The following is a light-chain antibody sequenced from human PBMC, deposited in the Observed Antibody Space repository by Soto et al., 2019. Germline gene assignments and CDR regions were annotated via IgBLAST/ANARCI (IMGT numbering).Light chain of an antibody. Sequence: EIVLTQSPGTLSLSPGERATLSCRASQSVSSSYLAWYQQKPGQAPRLLIYGASSRANGIPDRLSGSGSGTDFTLTISILEPEDFAVYYCQQYGSSPFTFGPGTKVDIK. CDR1: QSVSSSY. J-gene: IGKJ3*01. CDR3: QQYGSSPFT. V-gene: IGKV3-20*01. CDR2: GAS.